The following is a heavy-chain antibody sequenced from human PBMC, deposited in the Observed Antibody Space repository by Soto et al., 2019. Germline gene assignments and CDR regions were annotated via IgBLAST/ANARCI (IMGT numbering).Heavy chain of an antibody. CDR1: GFTFSSYG. CDR2: IWYDGSNK. Sequence: SLRLSCAASGFTFSSYGMHWVRQAPGKGLEWVAVIWYDGSNKYYADSVKGRFTISRDNSKNTLYLQMNSLRAEDTAVYYCARALERYCSGGSCYSPGAFDIWGQGTMVTVSS. D-gene: IGHD2-15*01. CDR3: ARALERYCSGGSCYSPGAFDI. V-gene: IGHV3-33*01. J-gene: IGHJ3*02.